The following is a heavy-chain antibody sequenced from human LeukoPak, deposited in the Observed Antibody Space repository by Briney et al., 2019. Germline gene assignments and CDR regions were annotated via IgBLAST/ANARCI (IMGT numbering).Heavy chain of an antibody. D-gene: IGHD5-24*01. V-gene: IGHV1-69*13. CDR1: GGTFSSYA. CDR2: IIPIFGTA. J-gene: IGHJ4*02. CDR3: ASPGGRWLPYREYYFDY. Sequence: GASVKVSCKASGGTFSSYAISWVRQAPGQGLEWMGGIIPIFGTANYAQKFQGRVTITADESTSTAYMELSSLRSEDTAVYYCASPGGRWLPYREYYFDYWGQGTLVTVSS.